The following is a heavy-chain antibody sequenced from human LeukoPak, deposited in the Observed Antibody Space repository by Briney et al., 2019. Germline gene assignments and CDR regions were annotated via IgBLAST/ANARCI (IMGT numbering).Heavy chain of an antibody. V-gene: IGHV3-74*01. J-gene: IGHJ4*02. CDR3: ARAYYYDSGSYYGHFDY. CDR2: INSDGSST. D-gene: IGHD3-10*01. CDR1: GFTFSSYW. Sequence: GGSLRLSCAASGFTFSSYWMHWVRQAPGKGLVWVSRINSDGSSTSYADSVKGRFTISRDNAKNTLYLQMNSLRAEDTALYYCARAYYYDSGSYYGHFDYWGRGTLVTVSS.